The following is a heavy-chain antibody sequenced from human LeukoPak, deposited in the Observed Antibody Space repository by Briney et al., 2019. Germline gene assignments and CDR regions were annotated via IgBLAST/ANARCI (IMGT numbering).Heavy chain of an antibody. CDR1: GFTFSSYA. D-gene: IGHD4-17*01. J-gene: IGHJ6*04. CDR2: IYRDDSS. Sequence: GGSLRLSCAASGFTFSSYAMRWVRQAPGKGLEWVSVIYRDDSSYYADSVKGRFTISRDNSKNTLYLQMHSLRAEDTAVYYCARESLGSVDPRRYSTTVSQDVWGKGTTVTISS. CDR3: ARESLGSVDPRRYSTTVSQDV. V-gene: IGHV3-53*01.